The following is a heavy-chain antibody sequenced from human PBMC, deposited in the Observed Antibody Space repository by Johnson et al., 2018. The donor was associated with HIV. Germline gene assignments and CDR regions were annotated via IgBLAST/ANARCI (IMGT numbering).Heavy chain of an antibody. V-gene: IGHV3-48*04. CDR3: AKDTPWAAAGRGAFDI. CDR2: ISSGSHTI. Sequence: VQLVESGGGVVQPGRSLRLSCAASGFTFSSYAMHWVRQAPGKGLEWVSFISSGSHTIYYADSVKGRFTISRDNSKNSLYLQMNSLRAEDTAVYYCAKDTPWAAAGRGAFDIWGQGTMVTVSS. D-gene: IGHD6-13*01. CDR1: GFTFSSYA. J-gene: IGHJ3*02.